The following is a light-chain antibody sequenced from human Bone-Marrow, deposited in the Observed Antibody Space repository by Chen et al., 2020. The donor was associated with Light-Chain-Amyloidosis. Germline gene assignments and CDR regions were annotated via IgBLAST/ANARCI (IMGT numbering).Light chain of an antibody. CDR2: EVT. J-gene: IGLJ1*01. Sequence: QSALTQPASVSGSPGQSITISCTGTSSDVGGDNHVSWYQQHPDKAPKLMIYEVTNRPSWVPDRFSGSKSDNTASVTISGLQTEDEAYYFCSSSTITNTLVFGSGTRVTGL. CDR1: SSDVGGDNH. CDR3: SSSTITNTLV. V-gene: IGLV2-14*01.